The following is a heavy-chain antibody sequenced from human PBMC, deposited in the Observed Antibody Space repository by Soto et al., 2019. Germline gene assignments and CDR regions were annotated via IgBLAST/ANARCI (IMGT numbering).Heavy chain of an antibody. V-gene: IGHV3-9*01. Sequence: EVQLEEYGGGLVQAGRSLRLSCAASRFTFDDYALHWVRQAPGKGLEWVSGISWNSAIISYADSVKGRFSISRDNAKKYVYLQMDSLRPEDTALYYCVKDFGYYYDYAFDVWGQGTMVTVSP. CDR2: ISWNSAII. CDR3: VKDFGYYYDYAFDV. J-gene: IGHJ3*01. CDR1: RFTFDDYA. D-gene: IGHD3-22*01.